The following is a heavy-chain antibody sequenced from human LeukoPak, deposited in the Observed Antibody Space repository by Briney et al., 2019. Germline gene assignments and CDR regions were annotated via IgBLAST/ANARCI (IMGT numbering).Heavy chain of an antibody. V-gene: IGHV3-15*01. CDR1: GFTFSSYS. CDR3: TTPFAFGRDYFFDY. Sequence: GGSLRLSCAASGFTFSSYSMHWVRQAPGKGLEWVGRIKSKTDGGTTDYAAPVKGRFTISRDDSKNTLYLQMNSLKTEDTAVYYCTTPFAFGRDYFFDYWGQGTLVTVSS. CDR2: IKSKTDGGTT. J-gene: IGHJ4*02. D-gene: IGHD2-21*02.